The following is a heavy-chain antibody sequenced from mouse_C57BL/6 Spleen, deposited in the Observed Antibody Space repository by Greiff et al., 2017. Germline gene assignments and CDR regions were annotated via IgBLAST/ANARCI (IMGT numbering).Heavy chain of an antibody. CDR2: IWGVGST. D-gene: IGHD1-1*01. CDR1: GFSLTSYG. Sequence: QVQLKESGPGLVAPSQSLSITCTVSGFSLTSYGVDWVRQSPGKGLEWLGVIWGVGSTNYNSALKSRLSISKDNSKSQVFLIMSSLHTDDTAMYYCARSDLRGAMDYWGQGTSVTVSS. CDR3: ARSDLRGAMDY. V-gene: IGHV2-6*01. J-gene: IGHJ4*01.